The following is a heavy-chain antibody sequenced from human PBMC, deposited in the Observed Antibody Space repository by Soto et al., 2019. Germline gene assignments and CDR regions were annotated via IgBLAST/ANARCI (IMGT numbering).Heavy chain of an antibody. D-gene: IGHD3-3*01. J-gene: IGHJ5*02. CDR1: GGSISSSSYY. CDR3: ARAVPAYFTIFGVVTTWFDP. V-gene: IGHV4-39*01. Sequence: QLQLQESGPGLVKPSETLSLTCTVSGGSISSSSYYWGWIRQPPGKGLEWIGSIYYSGSTYYNPSLKSRVTISVDTSKNQFSLKLSSVTAADTAVYYCARAVPAYFTIFGVVTTWFDPWGQGTLVTVSS. CDR2: IYYSGST.